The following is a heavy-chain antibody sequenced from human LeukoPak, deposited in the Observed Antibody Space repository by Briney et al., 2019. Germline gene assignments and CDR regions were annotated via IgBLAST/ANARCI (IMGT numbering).Heavy chain of an antibody. CDR2: LSGSGGST. CDR3: AKAFDDYFFDY. D-gene: IGHD2-21*02. V-gene: IGHV3-23*01. Sequence: GGSLRLSCAASGFTFSRHFMIWVRQAPGKGLEWVSTLSGSGGSTYHADSVKGRFTISRDNSKNTLHLQMNSLRAEDTAAYYCAKAFDDYFFDYWGQGTLVTVSS. J-gene: IGHJ4*02. CDR1: GFTFSRHF.